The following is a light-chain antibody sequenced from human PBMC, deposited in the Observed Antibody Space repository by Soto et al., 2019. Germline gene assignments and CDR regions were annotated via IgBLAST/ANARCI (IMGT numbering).Light chain of an antibody. CDR2: GAS. J-gene: IGKJ1*01. V-gene: IGKV3-15*01. CDR1: QSVSSN. CDR3: QPYNNWPRT. Sequence: EIVMTPSPATLSVSPGERATLSCRASQSVSSNLAWYQQKPGQAPRLLIYGASTRATGIPARFSGSGSGTEFTLTISSLQSEDFAVYYCQPYNNWPRTFGQGTKVDIK.